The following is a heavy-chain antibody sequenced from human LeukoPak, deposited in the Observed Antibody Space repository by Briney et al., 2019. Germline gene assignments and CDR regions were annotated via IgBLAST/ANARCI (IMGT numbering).Heavy chain of an antibody. D-gene: IGHD2-15*01. J-gene: IGHJ6*02. Sequence: GRSLRLSCAASGFTFSSYGMHWVRQAPGKGLEWVAVISYDGSNKYYADSVKGRFTISRDNSKNTLYLQMNSLRAEDTAVYYCAKDTRALYYYYGMDVWGQGTTVTVSS. CDR1: GFTFSSYG. CDR3: AKDTRALYYYYGMDV. V-gene: IGHV3-30*18. CDR2: ISYDGSNK.